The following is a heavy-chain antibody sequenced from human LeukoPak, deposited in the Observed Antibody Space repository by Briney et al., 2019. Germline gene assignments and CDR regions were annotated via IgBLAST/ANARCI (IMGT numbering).Heavy chain of an antibody. V-gene: IGHV3-21*01. D-gene: IGHD5-12*01. CDR2: ISSSSSYI. J-gene: IGHJ3*02. Sequence: NPGGSLRLSCAASGFTFSSYSMNWVRQAPGKGLEWVSSISSSSSYIYYADSVKGRFTISRDNAKNSLYLQMNSLRAEDTAVYYCARDFRARSEKWLDPSAFDIWGQGTMVTVSS. CDR3: ARDFRARSEKWLDPSAFDI. CDR1: GFTFSSYS.